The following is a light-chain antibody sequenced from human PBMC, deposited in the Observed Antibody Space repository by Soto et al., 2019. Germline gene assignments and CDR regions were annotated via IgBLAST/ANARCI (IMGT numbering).Light chain of an antibody. CDR2: EVN. CDR3: TSCAGGNNV. CDR1: SSDVGGYNY. J-gene: IGLJ1*01. V-gene: IGLV2-8*01. Sequence: QSVLTQPPSASGSPGQSVTISCTGTSSDVGGYNYVSWYQQYPGKVPKLMVYEVNKRPSGVPDRFSGSKSGNTASLTVSGLQADDEADYYCTSCAGGNNVFGTGTKLTVL.